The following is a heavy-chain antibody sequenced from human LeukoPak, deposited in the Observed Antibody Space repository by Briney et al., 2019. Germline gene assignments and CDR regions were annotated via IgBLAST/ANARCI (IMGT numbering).Heavy chain of an antibody. CDR2: INPNSGGT. Sequence: ASVKVSCKASGYTFTSYGISWVRQAPGQGLEWMGWINPNSGGTNYAQKFQGRVTMTRDTSISTAYVELSRLRSDDTAVYYCARVRIVGGEGFDYWGQGTLVTVSS. CDR1: GYTFTSYG. D-gene: IGHD3-22*01. V-gene: IGHV1-2*02. CDR3: ARVRIVGGEGFDY. J-gene: IGHJ4*02.